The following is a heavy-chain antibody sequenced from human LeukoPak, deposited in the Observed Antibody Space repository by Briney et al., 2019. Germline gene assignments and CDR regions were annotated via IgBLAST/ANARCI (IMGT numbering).Heavy chain of an antibody. D-gene: IGHD5-24*01. V-gene: IGHV3-7*01. CDR3: ARDPDGFDS. Sequence: GKSLRLSCAASGFTFSSYWMSWVRQAPGKGLEWVANIKRDGSEKYYVDSVKGRFTISRDNAKNSLYLQMDSLRAEDTAVYYCARDPDGFDSWGQGTLVTVSS. CDR1: GFTFSSYW. CDR2: IKRDGSEK. J-gene: IGHJ4*02.